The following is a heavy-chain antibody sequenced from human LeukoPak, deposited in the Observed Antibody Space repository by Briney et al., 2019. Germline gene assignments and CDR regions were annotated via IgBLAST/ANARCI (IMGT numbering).Heavy chain of an antibody. V-gene: IGHV3-30*03. D-gene: IGHD3-22*01. CDR1: GFTFSSYG. CDR3: ARDWGNYYDSSGYPDDY. CDR2: ISYDGSNK. J-gene: IGHJ4*02. Sequence: GRSLRLSCAASGFTFSSYGMHWVRQAPGKGLEWVAVISYDGSNKYYADSVKGRFTISRDNSKNTLYLQMNSLRAEDTAVYYCARDWGNYYDSSGYPDDYWGQGTLVTVSS.